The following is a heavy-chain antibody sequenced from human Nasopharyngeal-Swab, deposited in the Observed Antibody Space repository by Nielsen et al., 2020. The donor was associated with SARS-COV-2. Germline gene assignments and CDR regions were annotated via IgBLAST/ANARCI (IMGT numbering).Heavy chain of an antibody. V-gene: IGHV4-59*13. J-gene: IGHJ6*02. CDR1: GGSISSYY. D-gene: IGHD2-2*01. CDR3: AGDYCSSTSCQRYYYYYYGMDV. Sequence: SETLSLTCTVSGGSISSYYWSWIRQPPGKGLEWIGYIYYSGSTNYNPSLKSRVTISVDTSKNQFSLKLSSVTAADTAVYYCAGDYCSSTSCQRYYYYYYGMDVWGQGTTVTVSS. CDR2: IYYSGST.